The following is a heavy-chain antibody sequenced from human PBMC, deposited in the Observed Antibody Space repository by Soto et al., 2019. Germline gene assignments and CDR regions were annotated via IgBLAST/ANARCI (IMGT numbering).Heavy chain of an antibody. V-gene: IGHV4-30-2*01. J-gene: IGHJ3*02. CDR1: AGSVSSGVYS. CDR2: IYHSGST. Sequence: QLQLQESGSGLVKPSQTLSLTCAVSAGSVSSGVYSWSWIRQPPGKGLEWNVYIYHSGSTYYSPSLKSRLTISVDRSTNQFSLKLISVTAADTAVYYCARTPDIWGQVTMVTVSS. CDR3: ARTPDI.